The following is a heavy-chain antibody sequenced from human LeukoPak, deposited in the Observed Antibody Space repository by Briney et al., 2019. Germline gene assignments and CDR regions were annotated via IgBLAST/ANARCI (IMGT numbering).Heavy chain of an antibody. CDR3: ASSYCSGGSCYPDAFDI. Sequence: SETLSLTCTVSGYSISSGYYWGWIRQPPGQGLEWIGSIYHSGSTYYNPSLKSRVTISVDTSKNQFSLKLSSVTAADTAVYYCASSYCSGGSCYPDAFDIWGQGTMVTVSS. J-gene: IGHJ3*02. D-gene: IGHD2-15*01. CDR2: IYHSGST. V-gene: IGHV4-38-2*02. CDR1: GYSISSGYY.